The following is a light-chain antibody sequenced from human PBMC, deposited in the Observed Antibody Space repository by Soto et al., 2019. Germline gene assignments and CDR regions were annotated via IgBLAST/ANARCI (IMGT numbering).Light chain of an antibody. CDR1: SSDVGSYNL. J-gene: IGLJ1*01. CDR3: CSYAGSSV. Sequence: QSVLTQPASVSGSPGQSITISCTGTSSDVGSYNLVSWYQQHPGKAPKLMIYEGSKRPSGVSNRFSGSKSGNTASLTISGPQAEDEADYYCCSYAGSSVFGTGTKVTV. V-gene: IGLV2-23*01. CDR2: EGS.